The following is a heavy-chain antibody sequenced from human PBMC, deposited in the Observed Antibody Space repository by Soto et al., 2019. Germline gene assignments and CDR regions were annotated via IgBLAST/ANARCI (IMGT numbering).Heavy chain of an antibody. CDR1: GYTFTGHY. Sequence: GASVKVSCKASGYTFTGHYMHWVRQAPGQGLEWMGWINPNSVGTNYAQKFQGRVTMTRDTSIRTANMELSRLRSDDTAVYYCAREPMVRAAHGFDIWGQGTMVTVSS. J-gene: IGHJ3*02. CDR3: AREPMVRAAHGFDI. CDR2: INPNSVGT. D-gene: IGHD3-10*01. V-gene: IGHV1-2*02.